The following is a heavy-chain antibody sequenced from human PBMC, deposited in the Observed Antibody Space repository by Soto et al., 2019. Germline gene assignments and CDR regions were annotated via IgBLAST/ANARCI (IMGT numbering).Heavy chain of an antibody. V-gene: IGHV3-49*03. Sequence: PGGSLRLSCTASGFTFGDYAMSWFRQAPGKGLEWVGFIRSKAYGGTTEYAASVKGRFTISRDDSKSIAYLQMNSLKTEDTAVYYCTRDNTGYYYDSSGYLYYGMDVWGQGTTVTVSS. CDR3: TRDNTGYYYDSSGYLYYGMDV. D-gene: IGHD3-22*01. CDR2: IRSKAYGGTT. J-gene: IGHJ6*02. CDR1: GFTFGDYA.